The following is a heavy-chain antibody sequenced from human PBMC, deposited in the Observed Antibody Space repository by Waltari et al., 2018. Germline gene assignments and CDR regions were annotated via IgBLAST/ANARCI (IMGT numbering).Heavy chain of an antibody. CDR1: GFTFSAYG. D-gene: IGHD3-22*01. Sequence: EVQLVESGGGLVQPGGSLRLSCAASGFTFSAYGMNWVRQAPGKGMEWVSYISSGSTTIYYADSVKDRFTISRDNAKNSVYLQMNSLRVEDTAVYYCARLYDSSAYYNTYLDPWGQGALVTVSS. CDR3: ARLYDSSAYYNTYLDP. CDR2: ISSGSTTI. V-gene: IGHV3-48*04. J-gene: IGHJ5*02.